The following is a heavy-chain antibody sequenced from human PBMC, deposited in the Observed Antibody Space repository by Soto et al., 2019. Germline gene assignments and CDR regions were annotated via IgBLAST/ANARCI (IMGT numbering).Heavy chain of an antibody. CDR1: GFTFSSYA. CDR3: ARERALYEDTSMDPFDY. Sequence: QVQLVESGGGVVQPGRSLRLSCAASGFTFSSYAMHWVRQAPGKGLEWVAVISYDGSNKYYADSVKGRCTISRDNSKNKLYLQMNSLRSDDTAVYYCARERALYEDTSMDPFDYWGQGTMVTVSS. CDR2: ISYDGSNK. J-gene: IGHJ4*02. V-gene: IGHV3-30-3*01. D-gene: IGHD5-18*01.